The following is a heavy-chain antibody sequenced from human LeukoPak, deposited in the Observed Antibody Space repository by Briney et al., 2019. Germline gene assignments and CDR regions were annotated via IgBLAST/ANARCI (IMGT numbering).Heavy chain of an antibody. Sequence: PGGSLRLSCAASGFTFSTYAMSWVRQAPGKGLEWVSVIDGSGGNSYYADSVKGRFTISRDNSKNTLYLQMNSLRAEDTAVYYCAKDGRVGYFEYWGQGTLVTVSS. J-gene: IGHJ4*02. CDR2: IDGSGGNS. V-gene: IGHV3-23*01. CDR3: AKDGRVGYFEY. CDR1: GFTFSTYA.